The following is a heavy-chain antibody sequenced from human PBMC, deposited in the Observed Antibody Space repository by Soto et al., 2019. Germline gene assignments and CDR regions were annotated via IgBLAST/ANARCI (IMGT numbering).Heavy chain of an antibody. CDR2: IYHSGST. CDR3: AAGGGLPRYY. Sequence: PSENLSLTCAVSGGSISSGGYSWSWIRQPPGKGLEWIGYIYHSGSTYYNPSLKSRVTISVDRSKNQFSLKLSSVTAADTAVYYCAAGGGLPRYYWGQGTLVTVSS. CDR1: GGSISSGGYS. D-gene: IGHD5-12*01. J-gene: IGHJ4*02. V-gene: IGHV4-30-2*01.